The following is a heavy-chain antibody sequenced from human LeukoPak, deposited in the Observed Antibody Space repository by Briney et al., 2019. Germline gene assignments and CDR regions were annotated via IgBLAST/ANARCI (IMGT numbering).Heavy chain of an antibody. J-gene: IGHJ4*02. V-gene: IGHV3-74*01. CDR2: INSDGSST. CDR3: AKVAPDGYCGGDCYSGNYFDY. D-gene: IGHD2-21*02. Sequence: PGGSLRLSCAASGFTFSSYWMHWVRQAPGKGLVWVSRINSDGSSTSYADTVKGRFTVSRDNAKNTLYLQMNSLRAEDTAVYYCAKVAPDGYCGGDCYSGNYFDYWGQGTLVTVSS. CDR1: GFTFSSYW.